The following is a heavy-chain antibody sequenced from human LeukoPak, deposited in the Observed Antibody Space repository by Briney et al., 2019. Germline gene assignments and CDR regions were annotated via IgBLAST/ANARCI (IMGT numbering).Heavy chain of an antibody. Sequence: KASETLSLTCAVYGGSFSGYYWSWIRQPPGKGLEWIGEINHSGSTNYNPSLKSRATISVDTSKNQFSLKLSSVTAADTAVYYCAGHHPRNTVDFWGQGTLVTVSS. D-gene: IGHD2/OR15-2a*01. CDR2: INHSGST. J-gene: IGHJ4*02. CDR1: GGSFSGYY. V-gene: IGHV4-34*01. CDR3: AGHHPRNTVDF.